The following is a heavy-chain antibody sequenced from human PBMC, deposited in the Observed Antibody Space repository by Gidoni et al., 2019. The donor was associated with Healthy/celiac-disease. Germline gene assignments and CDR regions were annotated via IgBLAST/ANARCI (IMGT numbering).Heavy chain of an antibody. J-gene: IGHJ4*02. CDR1: GFTLSSYS. D-gene: IGHD3-22*01. CDR3: ARVDYYDSSGYYDYFDY. Sequence: EVQLVESGGGLVKPGGSLRLSWAAPGFTLSSYSMNWVRQAPGKGLEWVSSISSSSSYIYYADSVKGRFTISRDNAKNSLYLQMNSLRAEDTAVYYFARVDYYDSSGYYDYFDYWGQGTLVTVSS. CDR2: ISSSSSYI. V-gene: IGHV3-21*01.